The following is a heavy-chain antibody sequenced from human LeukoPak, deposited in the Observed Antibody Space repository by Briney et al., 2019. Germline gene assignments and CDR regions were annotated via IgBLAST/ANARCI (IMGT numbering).Heavy chain of an antibody. CDR3: AKEGAYPIITYDS. J-gene: IGHJ5*01. CDR2: IKRDGNEK. CDR1: GLPLSGFG. D-gene: IGHD3-10*01. Sequence: GGPLSLSGAAPGLPLSGFGMNWVAQAQGKGPGWLANIKRDGNEKNYVDSVKGRFSISRDNAKNSLYLQMDSLRAEDTAVYYCAKEGAYPIITYDSWGQGALVTVSS. V-gene: IGHV3-7*01.